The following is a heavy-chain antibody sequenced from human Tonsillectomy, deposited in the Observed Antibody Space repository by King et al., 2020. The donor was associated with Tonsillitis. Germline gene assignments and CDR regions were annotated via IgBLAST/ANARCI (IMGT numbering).Heavy chain of an antibody. V-gene: IGHV3-23*04. CDR1: GFTFSSYA. CDR3: AKGTRRFLEWLTD. CDR2: IRGSGAVP. J-gene: IGHJ4*02. D-gene: IGHD3-3*01. Sequence: VQLVESGGGLVQPGGSLRLSCSASGFTFSSYAMSWVRQAPGMGLEWVSTIRGSGAVPFYTDSVKGRFTISRDPSKNTLYLHMNSRRVEDTAVYYCAKGTRRFLEWLTDWGQGTLVTVSS.